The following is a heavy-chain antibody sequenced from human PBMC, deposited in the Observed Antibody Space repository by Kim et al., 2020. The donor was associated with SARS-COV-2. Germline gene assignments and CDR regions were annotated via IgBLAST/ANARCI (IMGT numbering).Heavy chain of an antibody. CDR1: GFMFSNFA. V-gene: IGHV3-23*01. J-gene: IGHJ4*01. CDR3: AKESLGARTGTSFDY. CDR2: ISESGRST. Sequence: GGSLRLSCAASGFMFSNFAMSWVRQGPGKGLEWVSAISESGRSTYYADSVKGRFTISRDNAKNTLYLQLSTLRAEDTAIYYCAKESLGARTGTSFDYWGHGALFTVSS. D-gene: IGHD1-1*01.